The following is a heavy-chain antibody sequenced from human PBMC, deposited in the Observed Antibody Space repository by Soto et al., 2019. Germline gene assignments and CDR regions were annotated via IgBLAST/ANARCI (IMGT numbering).Heavy chain of an antibody. V-gene: IGHV4-30-2*01. CDR2: IYHSGST. D-gene: IGHD5-18*01. CDR1: GGSISSGGYS. J-gene: IGHJ2*01. CDR3: ARGLWSYSNWYFYL. Sequence: QLQLQESGSGLVKPSQTLSLTCAVSGGSISSGGYSWSWIRQPPGKGLEWIGYIYHSGSTYYNQSLKSRVTISVDRSKNQFSLKLSSVTAADTAVYYCARGLWSYSNWYFYLWGRGTLVTVSS.